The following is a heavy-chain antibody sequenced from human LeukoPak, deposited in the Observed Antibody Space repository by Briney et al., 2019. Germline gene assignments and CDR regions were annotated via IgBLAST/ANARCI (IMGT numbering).Heavy chain of an antibody. V-gene: IGHV3-48*01. CDR1: GFTFSSYS. Sequence: GGSLRLSCAASGFTFSSYSMNWVRQAPGKGLEWVSYISSSSSTIYYADSVKGRFTISRDNAKNSLYLQMNSLRAEDTAVYYCAKVGDSSGWYPRYYMDVWGKGTTVTVSS. CDR2: ISSSSSTI. D-gene: IGHD6-19*01. CDR3: AKVGDSSGWYPRYYMDV. J-gene: IGHJ6*03.